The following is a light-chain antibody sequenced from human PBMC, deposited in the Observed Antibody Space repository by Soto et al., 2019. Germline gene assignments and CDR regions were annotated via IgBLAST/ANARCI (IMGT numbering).Light chain of an antibody. V-gene: IGKV3D-15*01. J-gene: IGKJ4*01. Sequence: EIVMTQSPATLSVSPGERATLSCRASQSVSSNLAWYQQKPGQAPRLLTHGASTRATGFPARFSGSGSGTEFTLTISSLQSEDFAVYYCQQYNDWPPTFGGGTKVEIK. CDR3: QQYNDWPPT. CDR2: GAS. CDR1: QSVSSN.